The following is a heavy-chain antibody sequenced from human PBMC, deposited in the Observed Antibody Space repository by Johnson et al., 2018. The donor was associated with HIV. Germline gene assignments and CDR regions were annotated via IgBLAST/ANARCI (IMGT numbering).Heavy chain of an antibody. CDR2: IKSDGSYT. CDR3: ALEGSQGAFDI. CDR1: GINFGSYW. Sequence: VQLVESGGGVVQPGRSLRLSCTASGINFGSYWMHWFRQAPGKGLVWVSHIKSDGSYTNYADPVTGRFTIARDNSKNTLYLQMNSLRAEDTAVYYCALEGSQGAFDIWGQGTMVTVSS. V-gene: IGHV3-74*02. D-gene: IGHD1-26*01. J-gene: IGHJ3*02.